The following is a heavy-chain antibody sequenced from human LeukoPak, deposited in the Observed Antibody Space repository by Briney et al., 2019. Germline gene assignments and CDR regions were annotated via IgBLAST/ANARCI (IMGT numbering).Heavy chain of an antibody. Sequence: ASVKVSCKASGYTFTSYDINWVRQATGQGLEWMGWINPNSGGTNYAQKFQGRVTMTRDTSISTAYMELSRLRSDDTAVYYCARDADNPSGIAAAGQIDYWGQGTLVTVSS. CDR1: GYTFTSYD. D-gene: IGHD6-13*01. CDR2: INPNSGGT. J-gene: IGHJ4*02. CDR3: ARDADNPSGIAAAGQIDY. V-gene: IGHV1-2*02.